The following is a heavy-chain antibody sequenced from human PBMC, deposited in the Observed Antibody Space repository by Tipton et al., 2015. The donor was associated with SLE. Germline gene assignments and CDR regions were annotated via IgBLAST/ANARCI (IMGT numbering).Heavy chain of an antibody. V-gene: IGHV4-31*03. J-gene: IGHJ6*03. D-gene: IGHD1-26*01. CDR1: GDSITGIDYL. CDR3: ARSGSYPYYYYYMDV. CDR2: IYDSGSS. Sequence: TLSLTCTVSGDSITGIDYLWTWIRQHPGKGLEWIGYIYDSGSSSYNPSLKSRLSMSVDTSKNQFSLKLSSVTAADTAVYYCARSGSYPYYYYYMDVWGKGTTVTVSS.